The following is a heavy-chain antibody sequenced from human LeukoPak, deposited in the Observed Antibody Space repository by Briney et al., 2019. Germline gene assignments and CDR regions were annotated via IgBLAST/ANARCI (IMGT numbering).Heavy chain of an antibody. V-gene: IGHV1-3*01. CDR1: GYTFSNSG. CDR3: ARGRGLIGTSRFDP. Sequence: ASVKVSCKTSGYTFSNSGLHWVRQAPGQSLEWLGWINAGNGNTKYSQKFQDRLTITRDTSASTVYMELNSLKSGDTAMYHCARGRGLIGTSRFDPWGQGTLVIVSS. CDR2: INAGNGNT. J-gene: IGHJ5*02. D-gene: IGHD3-10*01.